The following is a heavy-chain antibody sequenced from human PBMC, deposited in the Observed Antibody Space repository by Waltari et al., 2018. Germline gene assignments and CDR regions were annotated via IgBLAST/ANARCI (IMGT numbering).Heavy chain of an antibody. CDR2: INHSGST. Sequence: QVQLQQWDAGLLKPSEPLSLTCAVYGGSFSGYYWSWIRQPPGKGLEWLWEINHSGSTNYNPSLKSRVTISVDTSKNQFSLKLSSVTAADTAVYYCARGLCSGGSCYSFFTPVVTGYYFDYWGQGTLVTVSS. CDR1: GGSFSGYY. CDR3: ARGLCSGGSCYSFFTPVVTGYYFDY. D-gene: IGHD2-15*01. V-gene: IGHV4-34*01. J-gene: IGHJ4*02.